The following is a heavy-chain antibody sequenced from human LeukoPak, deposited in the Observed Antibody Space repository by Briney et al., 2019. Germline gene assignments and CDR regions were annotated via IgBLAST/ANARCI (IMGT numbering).Heavy chain of an antibody. V-gene: IGHV1-69*04. Sequence: SVKVSCKASGGTFSSYAISWVRQAPGQGLEWMGRIIPILGIANYAQKFQGRVTITADNSTSTAYMELSSLRSKDTAVYYCARDLAAAGPYYYYGMDVWGQGTTVTVSS. CDR1: GGTFSSYA. CDR2: IIPILGIA. CDR3: ARDLAAAGPYYYYGMDV. D-gene: IGHD6-13*01. J-gene: IGHJ6*02.